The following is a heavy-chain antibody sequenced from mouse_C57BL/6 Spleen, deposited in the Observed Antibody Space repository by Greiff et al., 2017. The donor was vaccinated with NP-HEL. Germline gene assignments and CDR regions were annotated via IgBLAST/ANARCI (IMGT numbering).Heavy chain of an antibody. CDR2: IYPGSGST. D-gene: IGHD3-2*02. CDR3: ARRGDSSGYGAMDY. CDR1: GYTFTSYW. J-gene: IGHJ4*01. V-gene: IGHV1-55*01. Sequence: QVQLQQPGAELVKPGASVKMSCKASGYTFTSYWITWVKQRPGQGLEWIGDIYPGSGSTNYNEKLKRKATLTVDTSSSTAYMQLSSLASEDSAVYYCARRGDSSGYGAMDYWGQGTSVTVSS.